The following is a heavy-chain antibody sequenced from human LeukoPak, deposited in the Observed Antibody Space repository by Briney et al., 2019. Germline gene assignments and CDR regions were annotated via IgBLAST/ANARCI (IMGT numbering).Heavy chain of an antibody. D-gene: IGHD2/OR15-2a*01. CDR3: ASYLTSIPSGMDV. J-gene: IGHJ6*02. CDR1: GFTFSSYW. V-gene: IGHV3-74*01. Sequence: PGGSLRLSCAASGFTFSSYWVHWVRQAPGKGLVWVSRISTDGSSTTYADSVKGRFTISRDNVKNTLFLQMNSLRAEDTAVYYCASYLTSIPSGMDVWGQGTTVTVSS. CDR2: ISTDGSST.